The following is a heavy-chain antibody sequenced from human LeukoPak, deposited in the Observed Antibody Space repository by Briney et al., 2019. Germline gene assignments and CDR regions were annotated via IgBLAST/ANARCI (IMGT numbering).Heavy chain of an antibody. D-gene: IGHD3-10*01. J-gene: IGHJ4*02. CDR3: ARGNYGSGSYYVVDFDY. CDR2: IYHTGNT. Sequence: KTSETLSLTCTVSGASIRNYYWSWIRQPPGKALEWIGYIYHTGNTNYNPSLKSRLTMSIDTSKNQFSLNLNSVTAADTAVYYCARGNYGSGSYYVVDFDYWGQGTLVTVSS. V-gene: IGHV4-59*01. CDR1: GASIRNYY.